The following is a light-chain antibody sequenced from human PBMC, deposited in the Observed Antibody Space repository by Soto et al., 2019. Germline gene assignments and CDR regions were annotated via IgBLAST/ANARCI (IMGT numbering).Light chain of an antibody. Sequence: QSVLTQSPSASASLGASVKLTCALSSGHSSYAIAWHQQQPEKGPRALMKLNSDGSHTRGDGIPDRFSGSSSGAERYLTISSLQSEDEADYYCQTWVTGILLFGGGTKLTVL. V-gene: IGLV4-69*01. CDR1: SGHSSYA. CDR3: QTWVTGILL. J-gene: IGLJ3*02. CDR2: LNSDGSH.